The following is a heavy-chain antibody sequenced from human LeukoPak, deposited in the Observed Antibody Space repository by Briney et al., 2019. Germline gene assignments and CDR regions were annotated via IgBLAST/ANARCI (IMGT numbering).Heavy chain of an antibody. CDR2: ISGSGGIT. CDR1: GFTFSSYA. CDR3: AKGGTRVVPAATVDY. D-gene: IGHD2-2*01. Sequence: GGSLRLSCAASGFTFSSYAMSWVRQAPGKGLEWVSAISGSGGITYYADSVKSRFTISRDNSKTTLYLQMNSLRAEDTAVYYCAKGGTRVVPAATVDYWGQGTLVTVSS. J-gene: IGHJ4*02. V-gene: IGHV3-23*01.